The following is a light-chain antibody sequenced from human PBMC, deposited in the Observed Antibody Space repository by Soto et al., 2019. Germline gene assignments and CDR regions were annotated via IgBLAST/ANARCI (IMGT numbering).Light chain of an antibody. Sequence: QSALTQPPSASGSPGQSVTISCTGSSSDIGGHDFVSWYQQHPGKAPKLMIFEVTKRPSGVPDRFSGSKSGNTASLTVSGLQADDEADYYCSSYAGSNNLGFGGGTKVTVL. J-gene: IGLJ2*01. CDR3: SSYAGSNNLG. V-gene: IGLV2-8*01. CDR2: EVT. CDR1: SSDIGGHDF.